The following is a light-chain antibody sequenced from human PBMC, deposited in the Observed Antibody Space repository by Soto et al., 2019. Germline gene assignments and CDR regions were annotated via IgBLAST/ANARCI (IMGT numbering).Light chain of an antibody. J-gene: IGKJ4*01. CDR2: GAS. CDR3: QQDYNLLT. Sequence: GDRVIITCRASQTISTWVAWYQHKTGKAPTLLIYGASSLESGVPSRFSGGGSGTEFTLTISSLQPDDFAVYYCQQDYNLLTFGGGTKVDI. CDR1: QTISTW. V-gene: IGKV1-5*01.